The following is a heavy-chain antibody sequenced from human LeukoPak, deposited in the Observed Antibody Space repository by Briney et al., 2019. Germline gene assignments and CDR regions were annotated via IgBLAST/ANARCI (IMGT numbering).Heavy chain of an antibody. CDR3: ARRRINVDTAMADYFDY. Sequence: GESLKISCKGSGYSFTSYWIGWVRQMPGKGLEWMGIIYPGDSDTRYSPSFQGLVTISADKSISTAYLQWSSLKASDTAMYYCARRRINVDTAMADYFDYWGQGTLVTVSS. J-gene: IGHJ4*02. V-gene: IGHV5-51*01. CDR2: IYPGDSDT. D-gene: IGHD5-18*01. CDR1: GYSFTSYW.